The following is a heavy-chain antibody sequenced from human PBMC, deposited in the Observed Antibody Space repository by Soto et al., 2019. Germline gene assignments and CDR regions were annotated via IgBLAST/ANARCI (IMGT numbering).Heavy chain of an antibody. CDR1: GGSISSGGYS. V-gene: IGHV4-30-2*01. CDR3: AGHPDCGGDCYQFDY. CDR2: IYHSGST. Sequence: PSETLSLTCAVSGGSISSGGYSWSWIRQPPGKGLEWIGYIYHSGSTYYNPSLKSRVTISVDRSKNQFSLKLSSVTAAVTAVYYCAGHPDCGGDCYQFDYWGQGTLVTVSS. D-gene: IGHD2-21*02. J-gene: IGHJ4*02.